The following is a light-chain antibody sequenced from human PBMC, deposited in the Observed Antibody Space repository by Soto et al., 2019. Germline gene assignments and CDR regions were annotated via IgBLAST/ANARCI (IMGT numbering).Light chain of an antibody. Sequence: EIVLTQSPGTLSLSPGERATLSCRASQSVTSIYLAWYQQKPGQAPRLLIYGASSRATGIPDRFSGSGSGTDFTLTISRLEPEDFAVYYCHQYGSSHPITFGQGTRLEIK. J-gene: IGKJ5*01. CDR3: HQYGSSHPIT. V-gene: IGKV3-20*01. CDR1: QSVTSIY. CDR2: GAS.